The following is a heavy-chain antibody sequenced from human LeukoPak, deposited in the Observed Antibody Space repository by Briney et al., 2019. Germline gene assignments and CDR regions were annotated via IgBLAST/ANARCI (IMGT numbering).Heavy chain of an antibody. D-gene: IGHD3-3*01. Sequence: GGSLRLSCAASGFTFSSYWMSWVRQAPGKGLEWVSAISGSGGSTYYADSVKGRFTISRDNSKNTLYLQMNSLRAEDTAVYYCAKSISRITIFGVLIRGFDYWGQGTLVTVSS. CDR3: AKSISRITIFGVLIRGFDY. CDR1: GFTFSSYW. J-gene: IGHJ4*02. V-gene: IGHV3-23*01. CDR2: ISGSGGST.